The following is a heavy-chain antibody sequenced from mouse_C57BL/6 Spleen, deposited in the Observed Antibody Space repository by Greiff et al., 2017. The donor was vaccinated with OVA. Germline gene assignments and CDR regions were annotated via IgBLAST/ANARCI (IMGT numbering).Heavy chain of an antibody. CDR3: ARWGTTAEETFDY. CDR1: GYAFSSSW. J-gene: IGHJ2*01. D-gene: IGHD1-2*01. Sequence: VQLQQSGPELVKPGASVKISCKASGYAFSSSWMNWVKQRPGKGLEWIGRIYPGDGDTNYNGKFKGKATLTADKSSSTAYMQLSSLTSEDSAVYFCARWGTTAEETFDYWGQGTTLTVSS. V-gene: IGHV1-82*01. CDR2: IYPGDGDT.